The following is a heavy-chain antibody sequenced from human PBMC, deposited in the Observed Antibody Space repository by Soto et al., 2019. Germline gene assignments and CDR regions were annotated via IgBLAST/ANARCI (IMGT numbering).Heavy chain of an antibody. D-gene: IGHD1-26*01. Sequence: GGSLRLSCAASGFTFSSYGMHWVRQAPGKGLEWVAIISYDGTNKYYADSVKGRFTISRDNSKNTLYLQMNSLRAEDTAVYYCARDRLSGSPTLDIWGQGTLVTVSS. CDR2: ISYDGTNK. CDR1: GFTFSSYG. V-gene: IGHV3-30*03. J-gene: IGHJ3*02. CDR3: ARDRLSGSPTLDI.